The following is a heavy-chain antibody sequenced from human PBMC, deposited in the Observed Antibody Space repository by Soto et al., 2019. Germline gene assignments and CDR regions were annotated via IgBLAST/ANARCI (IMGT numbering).Heavy chain of an antibody. CDR1: GGSFSGYY. V-gene: IGHV4-34*01. Sequence: SETLSLTCAAYGGSFSGYYWSWIRQPPGKGLEWIGEINHSGSTNYNPSLKSRVTISVDTSKNQFSLKLSSVTAADTAVYYCSRGATSSGWFRVPPVFDYWGQGALVTVSS. CDR3: SRGATSSGWFRVPPVFDY. D-gene: IGHD6-19*01. J-gene: IGHJ4*02. CDR2: INHSGST.